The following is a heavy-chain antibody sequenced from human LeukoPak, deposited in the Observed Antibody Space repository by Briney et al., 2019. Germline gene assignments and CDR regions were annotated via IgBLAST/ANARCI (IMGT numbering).Heavy chain of an antibody. D-gene: IGHD3-10*01. CDR1: GFTFSSHW. CDR3: GSDGSGSSHYGMDV. J-gene: IGHJ6*02. V-gene: IGHV3-74*01. Sequence: GGSLRLSCAASGFTFSSHWMHWVRHAPGKGLVWVSRINSDGSNTNYADPVKGRFTISRDNAKNTLYLQMNSLRAEDTAVYYCGSDGSGSSHYGMDVWGQGTTVTVSS. CDR2: INSDGSNT.